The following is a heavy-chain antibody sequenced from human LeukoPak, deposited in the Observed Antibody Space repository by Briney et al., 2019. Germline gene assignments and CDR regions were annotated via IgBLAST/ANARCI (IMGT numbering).Heavy chain of an antibody. J-gene: IGHJ2*01. CDR2: ITPRDSYT. D-gene: IGHD3-22*01. CDR1: GYSFSIYW. Sequence: PGESLKISCKGSGYSFSIYWISWVRQMPGKGLEWMGRITPRDSYTNYSPSFQGHVTISADKYISTAYLQWSNLKDPDSAMYVFARMAYDSSGYRYFDLWGRGTLVTVSS. CDR3: ARMAYDSSGYRYFDL. V-gene: IGHV5-10-1*01.